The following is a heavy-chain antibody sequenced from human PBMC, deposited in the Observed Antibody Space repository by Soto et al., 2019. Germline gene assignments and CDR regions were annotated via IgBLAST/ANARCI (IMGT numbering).Heavy chain of an antibody. Sequence: ASVKVSCKASGYTFTSYGISWVRQAPGQGLEWMGWISAYNGNTNYAQKLQGRVTMTTDTSTSTAYMELRSLRSDDTAVYYCARDPGYYDILTGYYMGGSLYGMDVWGQGTTVTVSS. CDR1: GYTFTSYG. CDR3: ARDPGYYDILTGYYMGGSLYGMDV. D-gene: IGHD3-9*01. J-gene: IGHJ6*02. V-gene: IGHV1-18*01. CDR2: ISAYNGNT.